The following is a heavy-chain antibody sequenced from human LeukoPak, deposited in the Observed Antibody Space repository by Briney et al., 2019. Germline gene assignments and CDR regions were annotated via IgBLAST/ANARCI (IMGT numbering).Heavy chain of an antibody. CDR3: AREYYDFWSGYYKGYYYGMDV. Sequence: RGSLRLSCAASGFTFSSYAMHWVRQAPGKGLEWVAVISYDGSNKYYADSVKGRYTISRDNSKNTLYLQMNSPRAEDTAVYYCAREYYDFWSGYYKGYYYGMDVWGQGTTVTVSS. CDR2: ISYDGSNK. V-gene: IGHV3-30-3*01. CDR1: GFTFSSYA. J-gene: IGHJ6*02. D-gene: IGHD3-3*01.